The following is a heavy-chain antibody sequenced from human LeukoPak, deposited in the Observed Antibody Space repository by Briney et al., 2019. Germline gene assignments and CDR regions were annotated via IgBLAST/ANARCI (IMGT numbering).Heavy chain of an antibody. CDR1: GFTVSSSP. J-gene: IGHJ4*02. CDR2: IYSGGNT. D-gene: IGHD3-10*01. CDR3: ARDPEHYGSGSYLDY. V-gene: IGHV3-53*01. Sequence: GGSLRLSCAASGFTVSSSPINWVRQAPGRGLEWVSVIYSGGNTFYADSVKGRFTISRDSSKNTVYLEMNSLRGEDTAVYYCARDPEHYGSGSYLDYWGQGSLVTVSS.